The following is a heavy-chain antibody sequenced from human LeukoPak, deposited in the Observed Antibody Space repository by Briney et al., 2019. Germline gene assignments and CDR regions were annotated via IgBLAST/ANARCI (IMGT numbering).Heavy chain of an antibody. V-gene: IGHV3-30*18. J-gene: IGHJ4*02. Sequence: GRSLRLSCEASGFTFSSYGMHWVRQAPGKGLEWVAVISYDGSNKYYADSVKGRFTISRDNSKNTLYLQMNSLRAEDTAVYYCAKIPIVGPGGYWGQGTLVTVSS. D-gene: IGHD1-26*01. CDR2: ISYDGSNK. CDR1: GFTFSSYG. CDR3: AKIPIVGPGGY.